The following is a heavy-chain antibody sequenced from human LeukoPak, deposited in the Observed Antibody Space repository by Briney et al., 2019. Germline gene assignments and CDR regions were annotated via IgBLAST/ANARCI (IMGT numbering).Heavy chain of an antibody. J-gene: IGHJ4*02. V-gene: IGHV3-7*01. CDR3: ARLGGSYYTY. D-gene: IGHD1-26*01. CDR2: IKQDGGEK. Sequence: PGGSLRLSCVASGFAFSSYWMSWVRQAPGKGLEWEANIKQDGGEKYYVDSVKGRFTISRDNAKNSLFLQMNSLRVEDTAVYYCARLGGSYYTYWGQGTLVTVSS. CDR1: GFAFSSYW.